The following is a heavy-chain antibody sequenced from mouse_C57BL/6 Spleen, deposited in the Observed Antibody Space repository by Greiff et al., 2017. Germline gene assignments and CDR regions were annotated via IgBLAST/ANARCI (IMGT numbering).Heavy chain of an antibody. J-gene: IGHJ2*01. Sequence: LQESGPGLVKPSQSLSLTCSVTGYSITSGYYWNWIRQFPGNKLEWMGYISYDGSNNYNPSLKNRISITRDTSKNQFFLKLNSVTTEDTATYYCAREGDGFDYWGQGTTLTVSS. CDR1: GYSITSGYY. CDR2: ISYDGSN. CDR3: AREGDGFDY. V-gene: IGHV3-6*01. D-gene: IGHD2-3*01.